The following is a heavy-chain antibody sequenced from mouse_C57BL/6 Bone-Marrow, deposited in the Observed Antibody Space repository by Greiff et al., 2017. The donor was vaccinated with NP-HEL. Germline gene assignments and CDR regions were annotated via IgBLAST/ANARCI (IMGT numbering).Heavy chain of an antibody. J-gene: IGHJ3*01. Sequence: QVQLQQSGAELVRPGASVTLSCKASGYTFTDYEMHWVKQTPVHGLEWIGAIDPETGGTAYNQKFKGKAILTADKSSSTAYMELRSLTSEDSAVYYCTRSRYGNYQAWFAYWGQGTLVTVSA. V-gene: IGHV1-15*01. CDR2: IDPETGGT. D-gene: IGHD2-1*01. CDR1: GYTFTDYE. CDR3: TRSRYGNYQAWFAY.